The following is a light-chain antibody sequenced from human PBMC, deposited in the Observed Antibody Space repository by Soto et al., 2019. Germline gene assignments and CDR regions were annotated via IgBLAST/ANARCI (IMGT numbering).Light chain of an antibody. CDR3: SSYRSSSTYVV. CDR1: SSDVGGYNY. J-gene: IGLJ2*01. Sequence: QSVLTQPASVSGSPGQSITISCTGTSSDVGGYNYVSWYQQHPGKAPKLMIYDVSNRPSGVSNRVSGSKAGNTASLTISGLQAEDEADYYCSSYRSSSTYVVFGGGTKLTVL. V-gene: IGLV2-14*01. CDR2: DVS.